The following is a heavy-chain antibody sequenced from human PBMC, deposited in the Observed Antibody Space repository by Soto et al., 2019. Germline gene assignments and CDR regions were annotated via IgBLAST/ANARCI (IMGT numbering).Heavy chain of an antibody. CDR3: ARGARGWDYGTFDI. D-gene: IGHD4-17*01. CDR1: GGSVSSEGYY. V-gene: IGHV4-31*02. CDR2: NFYSGST. J-gene: IGHJ3*02. Sequence: QVQLPETGPGLVKPSQTLSLTCTVSGGSVSSEGYYWSWIRQHPGKGLEWIGHNFYSGSTYYNPSLTSRVIIAVAPSRNQRSLKLNSVTAADTAAYYCARGARGWDYGTFDIWGQGTMITVSS.